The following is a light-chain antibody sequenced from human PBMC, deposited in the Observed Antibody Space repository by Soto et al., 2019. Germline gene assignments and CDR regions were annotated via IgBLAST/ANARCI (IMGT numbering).Light chain of an antibody. CDR3: QQRSDWVS. V-gene: IGKV3-11*01. CDR2: DAA. J-gene: IGKJ4*01. Sequence: EMVLTQSPATLSLSPGEIATLSCSATQNVGNYLLWYQQKSGQAPRLLIYDAATRATGIPARFSGSGSGTDFTLTISSLEPEDFAVYFCQQRSDWVSFGGGTKVEIK. CDR1: QNVGNY.